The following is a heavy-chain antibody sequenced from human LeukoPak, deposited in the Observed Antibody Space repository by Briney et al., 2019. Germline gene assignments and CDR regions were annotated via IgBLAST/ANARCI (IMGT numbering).Heavy chain of an antibody. CDR3: ARVSYAFDI. CDR2: IYYSGST. V-gene: IGHV4-59*01. J-gene: IGHJ3*02. Sequence: SETLSLTCTVSGGSIRSYYWSWIRQPPGKGLEWIGYIYYSGSTNYNPSLKSRVTISVDTSKNQFSLKLSSVTAADTAVYYCARVSYAFDIWGQGKMVTVSS. CDR1: GGSIRSYY.